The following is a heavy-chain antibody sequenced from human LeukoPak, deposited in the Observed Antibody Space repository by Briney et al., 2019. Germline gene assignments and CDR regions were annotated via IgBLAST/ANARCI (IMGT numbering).Heavy chain of an antibody. J-gene: IGHJ4*02. D-gene: IGHD3-9*01. CDR1: GYSFTSYW. CDR3: ARSPVLRHFDWLSPFDY. CDR2: IYPGDSDT. Sequence: GESLKISCKGSGYSFTSYWIGWVRQMPGKGLEWMGIIYPGDSDTRYSPSFQGQVTISADKSISTAYLQWSSLKASDTAMYYCARSPVLRHFDWLSPFDYWGQGTLVTVSS. V-gene: IGHV5-51*01.